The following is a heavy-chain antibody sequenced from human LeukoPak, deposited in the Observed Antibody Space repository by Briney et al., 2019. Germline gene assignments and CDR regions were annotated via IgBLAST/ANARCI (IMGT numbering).Heavy chain of an antibody. V-gene: IGHV3-48*03. D-gene: IGHD3-22*01. CDR3: AATYYYDGSGDY. Sequence: QTGGSLRLSCAASGFTFSTYEMNWVRQAPGKGPEWVSYISSTGSNIYYADSVKGRFTISRDNAKNSLYLLMNSLRTEDTAVYYCAATYYYDGSGDYWGQGTPVTVSS. J-gene: IGHJ4*02. CDR2: ISSTGSNI. CDR1: GFTFSTYE.